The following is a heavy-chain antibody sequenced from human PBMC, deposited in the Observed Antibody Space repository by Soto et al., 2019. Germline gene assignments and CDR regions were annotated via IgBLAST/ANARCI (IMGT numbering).Heavy chain of an antibody. D-gene: IGHD3-22*01. V-gene: IGHV4-31*03. CDR3: ARDAAYYYDSSGPYNWFDP. CDR1: GGSISSGGYY. CDR2: IYYSGST. J-gene: IGHJ5*02. Sequence: QVQLQESGPGLVKPSQTLSLTCTVSGGSISSGGYYWSWIRQHPGKGLEWIGYIYYSGSTYYNPSLKSRVTISVDTSKNQFSLKLSSVTAADTAVYYCARDAAYYYDSSGPYNWFDPWGQGTLVTVSS.